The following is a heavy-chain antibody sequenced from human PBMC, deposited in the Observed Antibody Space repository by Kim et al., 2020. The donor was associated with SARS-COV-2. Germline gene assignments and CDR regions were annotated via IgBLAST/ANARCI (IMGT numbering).Heavy chain of an antibody. CDR3: ARGADVLLWFGETYFDY. Sequence: GGSLRLSCAASGFTFSSYSMNWVRQAPGKGLEWVSSISSSSSYIYYADSVKGRFTIPREKAKNSPYLQMNSLRAEDTAVYYCARGADVLLWFGETYFDY. J-gene: IGHJ4*01. CDR1: GFTFSSYS. CDR2: ISSSSSYI. V-gene: IGHV3-21*01. D-gene: IGHD3-10*01.